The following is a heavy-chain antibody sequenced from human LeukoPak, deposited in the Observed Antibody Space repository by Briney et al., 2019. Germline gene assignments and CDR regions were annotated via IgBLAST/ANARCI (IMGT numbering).Heavy chain of an antibody. J-gene: IGHJ3*02. D-gene: IGHD6-13*01. Sequence: GGSLRLSCAASGFTFSSYSMNWVRQAPGKGLEWVSAISSSSSYIYYADSVKGRFTISRDNAKNSLYLQMNSLRAEDTAVYYCARPDEQQLVRDAFDIWGQGTMVTVSS. V-gene: IGHV3-21*01. CDR3: ARPDEQQLVRDAFDI. CDR2: ISSSSSYI. CDR1: GFTFSSYS.